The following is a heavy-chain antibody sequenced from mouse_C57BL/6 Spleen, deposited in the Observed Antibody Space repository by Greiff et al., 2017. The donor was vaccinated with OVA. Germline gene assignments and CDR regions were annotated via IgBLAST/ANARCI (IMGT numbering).Heavy chain of an antibody. J-gene: IGHJ4*01. CDR3: ARLDYYGVSYRAMDY. Sequence: QVQLQQPGAELVRPGSSVKLSCKASGYTFTSYWLPWVKQRPIQGLEWIGTIDPSDSETHYNQKFKNKSPLTVDKSSSTGYMQLSSLTSEDAAVYYWARLDYYGVSYRAMDYGGQGTSVTVSS. D-gene: IGHD1-1*01. CDR1: GYTFTSYW. V-gene: IGHV1-52*01. CDR2: IDPSDSET.